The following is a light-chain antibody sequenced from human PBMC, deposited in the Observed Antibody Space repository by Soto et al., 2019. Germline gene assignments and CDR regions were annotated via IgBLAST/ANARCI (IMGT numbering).Light chain of an antibody. V-gene: IGKV1-39*01. Sequence: DIQMTQSPSSLSASVGDRVTITSRASQSISSYLNWYQQKPGKAPKLLIYAASSLQSGVPSRFSGSGSGRDFTLTISSLQPEDFATYYCQQNYSTPLTFGGGTKVEIK. CDR2: AAS. CDR1: QSISSY. CDR3: QQNYSTPLT. J-gene: IGKJ4*01.